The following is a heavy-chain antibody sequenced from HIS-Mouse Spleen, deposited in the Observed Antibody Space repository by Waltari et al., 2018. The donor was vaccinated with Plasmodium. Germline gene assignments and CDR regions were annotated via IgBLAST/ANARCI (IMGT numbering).Heavy chain of an antibody. D-gene: IGHD2-15*01. CDR3: ARDRRLAFDY. CDR1: GFHFNSYA. V-gene: IGHV3-30-3*01. Sequence: QVQLVDSGGGVGQPGTSLRLSCAASGFHFNSYAMHWVRQAPGKGLEWVAVISYDGSNKYYADSVKGRFTISRDNSKNTLYLQMNSLRAEDTAVYYCARDRRLAFDYWGQGTLVTVSS. J-gene: IGHJ4*02. CDR2: ISYDGSNK.